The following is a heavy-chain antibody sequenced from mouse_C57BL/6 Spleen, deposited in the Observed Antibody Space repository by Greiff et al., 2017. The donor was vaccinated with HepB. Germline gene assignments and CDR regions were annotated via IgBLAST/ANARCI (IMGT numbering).Heavy chain of an antibody. D-gene: IGHD1-1*01. Sequence: QVQLQQPGAELVRPGSSVKLSCKASGYTFTSYWMHWVKQRPIQGLEWIGNIDPSDSETHYNQKFKDKATLTVDKSSSTAYMQHSSLTSEDSAVYYCERGGFMTTVVATDYFDDWGQGTTLTVSS. CDR1: GYTFTSYW. J-gene: IGHJ2*01. CDR3: ERGGFMTTVVATDYFDD. CDR2: IDPSDSET. V-gene: IGHV1-52*01.